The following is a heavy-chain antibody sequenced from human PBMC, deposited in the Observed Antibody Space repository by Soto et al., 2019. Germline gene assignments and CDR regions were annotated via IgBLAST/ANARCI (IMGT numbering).Heavy chain of an antibody. CDR2: ISSSSSHI. CDR1: GFTITSYS. D-gene: IGHD3-10*01. J-gene: IGHJ6*02. Sequence: EMQLVESGGGLVKPGGSLRLSCAASGFTITSYSMNWVRQASGKGLEWVASISSSSSHIYYADSVKGRFTISRDNARNSLYLQMNTLRADDTAVYYCVRERGLSSFYGMDVWCQGTTVTVSS. V-gene: IGHV3-21*01. CDR3: VRERGLSSFYGMDV.